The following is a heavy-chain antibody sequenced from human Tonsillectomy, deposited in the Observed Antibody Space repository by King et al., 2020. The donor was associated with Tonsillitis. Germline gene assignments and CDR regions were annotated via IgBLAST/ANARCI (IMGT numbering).Heavy chain of an antibody. CDR2: VSYTGLT. CDR1: GASLSRYH. CDR3: AATNWDDRLFAY. D-gene: IGHD1-1*01. J-gene: IGHJ4*02. V-gene: IGHV4-59*01. Sequence: QLQESGPGLVKPSETLSLTCTVSGASLSRYHWSWIRQPPGKGLEWIGYVSYTGLTHYNPSLKSRVSISLDTSKYQFSLRLDSVTAADTAVYFCAATNWDDRLFAYWGPGMLVTVSS.